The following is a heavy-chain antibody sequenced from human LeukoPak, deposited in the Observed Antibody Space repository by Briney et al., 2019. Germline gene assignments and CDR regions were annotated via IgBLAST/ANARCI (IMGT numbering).Heavy chain of an antibody. D-gene: IGHD1-26*01. J-gene: IGHJ4*02. CDR1: GYTFTGYY. CDR3: ARVGIVGATYYFDY. Sequence: ASVKVSCKASGYTFTGYYMHWVRRAPGQGLEWMGWINPNSGGTNYAQKLQGRVTMTRDTSISTAYMELSRLRSDDTAVYYCARVGIVGATYYFDYWGQGTLVTVSS. V-gene: IGHV1-2*02. CDR2: INPNSGGT.